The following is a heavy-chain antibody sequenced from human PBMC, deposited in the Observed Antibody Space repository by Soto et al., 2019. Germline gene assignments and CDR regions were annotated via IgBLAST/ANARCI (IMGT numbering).Heavy chain of an antibody. Sequence: QVQLVQSGAELKKPGASVTVSCKASGYTFTGHDLHWVRQAPGQGLAWMGWIKASGGATKYARKFQGRVTMTRDTSTTTAYLELNSLRSDDTAVYFCARVGSYSDGSSYPYWGQGTLVTVSA. CDR2: IKASGGAT. D-gene: IGHD6-6*01. CDR3: ARVGSYSDGSSYPY. V-gene: IGHV1-2*02. CDR1: GYTFTGHD. J-gene: IGHJ4*02.